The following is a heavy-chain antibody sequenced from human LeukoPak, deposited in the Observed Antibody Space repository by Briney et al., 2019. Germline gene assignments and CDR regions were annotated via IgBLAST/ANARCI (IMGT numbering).Heavy chain of an antibody. V-gene: IGHV3-21*01. Sequence: GGSLRLSCAASGFTFSSYAMHWVRQAPGKGLEWVSSISSSSSYIYYADSVKGRFTISRDNAKNSLYLQMNSLRAEDTAVYYCAKGEATDGFDPWGQGTLVTVSS. J-gene: IGHJ5*02. CDR1: GFTFSSYA. D-gene: IGHD1-26*01. CDR3: AKGEATDGFDP. CDR2: ISSSSSYI.